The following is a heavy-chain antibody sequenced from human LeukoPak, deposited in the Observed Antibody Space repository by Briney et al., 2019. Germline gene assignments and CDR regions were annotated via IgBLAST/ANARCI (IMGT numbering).Heavy chain of an antibody. Sequence: GGSLRLSCAASGFSVSNNYMSWVRQAPGKGLEWVSVIYSGGSTFYADSVKGRFTISRDNSKNTLYLQMNSLRAEDTAVYYCASDSYSPEYFQHWGPGNLFTVSS. CDR1: GFSVSNNY. V-gene: IGHV3-66*01. CDR3: ASDSYSPEYFQH. D-gene: IGHD2-21*01. J-gene: IGHJ1*01. CDR2: IYSGGST.